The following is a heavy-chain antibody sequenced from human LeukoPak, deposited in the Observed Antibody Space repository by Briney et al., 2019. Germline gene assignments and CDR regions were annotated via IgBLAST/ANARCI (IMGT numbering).Heavy chain of an antibody. Sequence: QAGGSLRLSCAASGFTFSSYWMHWVRQAPGKGLEWVSAISGSGGSTYHADSVKGRFTISRDNSKNTLYLQMNSLRAEDPAVYYCAKKGFRYDSSGYPDYWGQGTLVTVSS. J-gene: IGHJ4*02. CDR1: GFTFSSYW. CDR2: ISGSGGST. V-gene: IGHV3-23*01. D-gene: IGHD3-22*01. CDR3: AKKGFRYDSSGYPDY.